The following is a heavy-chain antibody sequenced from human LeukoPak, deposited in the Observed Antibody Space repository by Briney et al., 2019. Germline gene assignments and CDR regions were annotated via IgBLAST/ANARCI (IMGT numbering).Heavy chain of an antibody. CDR1: GFTFSNAW. J-gene: IGHJ3*02. D-gene: IGHD3-10*01. V-gene: IGHV3-15*01. CDR3: TTYGLFPLFI. Sequence: PGGSLRLSCAASGFTFSNAWMSWVRQAPGKGLEWVGRIKSKIDGGTTDYAAPVKGRFTISRDDSKNTLYIQMNSLKTEDTAVYYCTTYGLFPLFIWGQGTMVTVSS. CDR2: IKSKIDGGTT.